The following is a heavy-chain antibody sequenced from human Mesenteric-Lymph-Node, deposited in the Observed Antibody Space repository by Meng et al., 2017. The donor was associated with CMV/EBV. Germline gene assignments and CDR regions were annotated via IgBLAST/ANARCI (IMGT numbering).Heavy chain of an antibody. D-gene: IGHD5-18*01. CDR2: IYHSGST. CDR3: ARGRSGYGYPPGTLDY. Sequence: SETLSLTCTVSSYSISSGYYWGWIRQPPETGLEWIGSIYHSGSTYYNPSLKSRVTISVDTSKNQFSLKLSSVTAADTAVYYCARGRSGYGYPPGTLDYWGQGTLVTVSS. CDR1: SYSISSGYY. J-gene: IGHJ4*02. V-gene: IGHV4-38-2*02.